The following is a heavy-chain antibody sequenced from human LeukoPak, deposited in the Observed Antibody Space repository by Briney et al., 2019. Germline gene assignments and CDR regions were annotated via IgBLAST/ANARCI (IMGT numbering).Heavy chain of an antibody. V-gene: IGHV3-74*01. D-gene: IGHD4-11*01. J-gene: IGHJ5*02. CDR3: ARDLKRRYSTGWFDP. CDR1: GFTFSSYW. Sequence: GGSLRLSCAASGFTFSSYWMHWVRQAPGKGLVWVSRINSDGSSTSYADSVKGRFTISRDNAKNTLYLQMNSLRAEDTAVYYCARDLKRRYSTGWFDPWGQGTLVTVSS. CDR2: INSDGSST.